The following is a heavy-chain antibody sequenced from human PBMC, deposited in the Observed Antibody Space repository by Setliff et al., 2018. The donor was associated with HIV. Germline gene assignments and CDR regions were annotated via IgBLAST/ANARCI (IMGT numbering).Heavy chain of an antibody. V-gene: IGHV4-39*07. CDR1: GGSISSSSYY. CDR2: IYYSGTT. D-gene: IGHD4-17*01. Sequence: SETLSLTCTVSGGSISSSSYYWGWIRQPPGKGLEWIGSIYYSGTTYYNPSLKSRITISVDTSKNQFSLKVNSVTAADTAVYYCARDIWAYGLMGSWGQGTLVTVSS. J-gene: IGHJ5*02. CDR3: ARDIWAYGLMGS.